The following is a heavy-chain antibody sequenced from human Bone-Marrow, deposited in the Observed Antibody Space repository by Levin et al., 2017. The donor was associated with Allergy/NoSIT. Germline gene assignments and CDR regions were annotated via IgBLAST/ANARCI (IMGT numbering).Heavy chain of an antibody. CDR2: FDPEDDKT. CDR1: GYTLTELS. D-gene: IGHD4-17*01. CDR3: ATELYGDNNFDF. Sequence: ASVKVSCKVSGYTLTELSMHWVRLAPGKGLQWMGSFDPEDDKTIFAQSFQGRVAMTADISIDIVYMELSSLRSDDTAVYYCATELYGDNNFDFWGQGTLVTVSS. V-gene: IGHV1-24*01. J-gene: IGHJ4*02.